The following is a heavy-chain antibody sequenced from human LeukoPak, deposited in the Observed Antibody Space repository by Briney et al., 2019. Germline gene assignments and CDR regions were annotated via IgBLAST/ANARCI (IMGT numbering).Heavy chain of an antibody. Sequence: PGGSLKLSCAAPGFNFSSNRMNWVRQAPGKGLEGVSSISSSSTYKYYADSVKGRFTISRDNAKNSLYLQMNSLRAEDTAVYYCAREDSSGWADYWGQGTLVTVSS. CDR1: GFNFSSNR. J-gene: IGHJ4*02. D-gene: IGHD6-19*01. CDR3: AREDSSGWADY. V-gene: IGHV3-21*01. CDR2: ISSSSTYK.